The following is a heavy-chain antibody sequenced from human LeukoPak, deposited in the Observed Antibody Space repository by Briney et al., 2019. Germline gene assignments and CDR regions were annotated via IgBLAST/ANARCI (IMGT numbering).Heavy chain of an antibody. CDR3: ATSPSPYYYDSSGYYYD. V-gene: IGHV1-24*01. CDR2: FDPEDGET. J-gene: IGHJ4*02. CDR1: GYTLTELS. D-gene: IGHD3-22*01. Sequence: ASVKVSCKVSGYTLTELSMHWVRQAPGKGLEWMGGFDPEDGETIYAQKFQGRVTMTEDTYTDTAYMELSRLRSEDTAVYYCATSPSPYYYDSSGYYYDWGQGTLVTVSS.